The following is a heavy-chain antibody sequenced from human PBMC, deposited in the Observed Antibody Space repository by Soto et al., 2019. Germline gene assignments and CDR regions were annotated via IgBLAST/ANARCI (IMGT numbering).Heavy chain of an antibody. CDR2: IWYDGSNK. CDR1: GFTFSSYG. CDR3: ARDPIRVYEVVVPAAGFDY. J-gene: IGHJ4*02. D-gene: IGHD2-2*01. V-gene: IGHV3-33*01. Sequence: GGSLRLSCAASGFTFSSYGMHWVRQAPGKGLEWVAVIWYDGSNKYYADSVKGRFTISRDNSKNTLYLQMNSLRAEDTAVYYCARDPIRVYEVVVPAAGFDYWGQGTLVTVSS.